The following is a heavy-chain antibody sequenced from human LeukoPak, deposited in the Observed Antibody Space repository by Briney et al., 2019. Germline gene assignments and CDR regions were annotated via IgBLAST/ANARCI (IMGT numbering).Heavy chain of an antibody. D-gene: IGHD1-26*01. V-gene: IGHV3-21*04. CDR3: AKKAQYNGNYPLDY. Sequence: GGSLRLSYKASGFTFSNYAMNWVRQAPGKGLEWVSSITSVSSYKYYADSVKGRFTISRDNSKNTLYLQMNSLRAEDTALYFCAKKAQYNGNYPLDYWGQGTLVTVSS. J-gene: IGHJ4*02. CDR2: ITSVSSYK. CDR1: GFTFSNYA.